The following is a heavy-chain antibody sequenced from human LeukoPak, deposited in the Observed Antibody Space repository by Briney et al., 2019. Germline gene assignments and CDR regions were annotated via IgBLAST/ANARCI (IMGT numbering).Heavy chain of an antibody. V-gene: IGHV4-39*02. J-gene: IGHJ4*02. CDR2: INYSGST. Sequence: SETLSLTCTVSGGSISSSSYYWGWIRQPPGKGLEWIGSINYSGSTYYNPSLMSRVTISVDTSKNQFSLKLSSVTAADTAVYYCAREDYWGQGTLVTVSS. CDR1: GGSISSSSYY. CDR3: AREDY.